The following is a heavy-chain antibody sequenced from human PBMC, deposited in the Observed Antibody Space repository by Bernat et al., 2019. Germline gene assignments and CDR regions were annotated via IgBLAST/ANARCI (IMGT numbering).Heavy chain of an antibody. D-gene: IGHD4-17*01. Sequence: EVQLVESGGGLVKPGGSLRLSCAASDFSFSNTWMNWVRQAPGKGLEWVGRIYSKAAGGTTEYAAPVRGRFTISRDDSKNTLYLQMNSLKTEDTAVYYCTSPPINYGDYERADYWGQGTLVTVSS. V-gene: IGHV3-15*07. CDR1: DFSFSNTW. J-gene: IGHJ4*02. CDR2: IYSKAAGGTT. CDR3: TSPPINYGDYERADY.